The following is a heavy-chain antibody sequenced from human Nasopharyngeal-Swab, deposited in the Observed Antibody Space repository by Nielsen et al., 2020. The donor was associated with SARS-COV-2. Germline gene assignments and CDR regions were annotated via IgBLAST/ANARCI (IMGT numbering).Heavy chain of an antibody. D-gene: IGHD2-15*01. V-gene: IGHV3-74*01. J-gene: IGHJ4*02. CDR2: IDTDGAIT. Sequence: GESLKISCAASGFSFRTYWLHWVRQSPGKGLLWVSRIDTDGAITNYADSVKGRFTISRDNAKNTLYLQMNSLRDDDTAVYYCARDVGGRDNYWGQGALVTVSS. CDR3: ARDVGGRDNY. CDR1: GFSFRTYW.